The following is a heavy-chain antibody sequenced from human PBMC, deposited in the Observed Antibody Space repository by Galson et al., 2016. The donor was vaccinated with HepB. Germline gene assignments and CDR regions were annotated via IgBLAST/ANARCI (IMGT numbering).Heavy chain of an antibody. Sequence: SLRLSCAASGFTFSSYDMSWVRQAPGKGLVWVSRIKSDGSSTSHADSVKGRFTISRDNAKNTLYLQMNSLRAEDTAVYYCARDGAVAGTYYNYYYGMDVWGQGTTVTVSS. CDR3: ARDGAVAGTYYNYYYGMDV. CDR2: IKSDGSST. V-gene: IGHV3-74*01. J-gene: IGHJ6*02. D-gene: IGHD6-19*01. CDR1: GFTFSSYD.